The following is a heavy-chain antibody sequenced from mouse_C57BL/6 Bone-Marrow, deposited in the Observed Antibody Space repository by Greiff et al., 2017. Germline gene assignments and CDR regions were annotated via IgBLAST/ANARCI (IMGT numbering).Heavy chain of an antibody. CDR1: GYTFTSYG. J-gene: IGHJ3*01. CDR2: IYPRSGTT. CDR3: ARPPDYYGSSYVAY. D-gene: IGHD1-1*01. V-gene: IGHV1-81*01. Sequence: VQLQQSGAELARPGASVKLSCKASGYTFTSYGISWVKQRTGQGLEWIGAIYPRSGTTYYNEKFKGKATLTADKSSSPAYMELRSLTSEDSAVSVCARPPDYYGSSYVAYWGQGTLVTVSA.